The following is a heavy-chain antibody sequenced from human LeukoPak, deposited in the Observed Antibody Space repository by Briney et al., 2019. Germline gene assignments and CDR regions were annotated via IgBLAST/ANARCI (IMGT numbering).Heavy chain of an antibody. CDR1: GGSISSSSYY. V-gene: IGHV4-39*07. CDR2: IYYSGST. CDR3: ARASGSGSDNWFDP. Sequence: SETLSLTCTVSGGSISSSSYYWGWIRQPPGKGLEWIGSIYYSGSTYYNPSLKSRVTISVDTSKNQFSLKLSSVTAADTAVYYCARASGSGSDNWFDPWGQGTLVTVSS. J-gene: IGHJ5*02. D-gene: IGHD3-10*01.